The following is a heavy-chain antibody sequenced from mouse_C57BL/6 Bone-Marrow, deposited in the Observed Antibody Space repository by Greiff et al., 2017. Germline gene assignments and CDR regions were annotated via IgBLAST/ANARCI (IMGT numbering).Heavy chain of an antibody. D-gene: IGHD2-4*01. CDR1: GYTFTNYW. J-gene: IGHJ4*01. CDR3: ERSYEYDDYTMDY. V-gene: IGHV1-64*01. Sequence: QVQLQQPGAELVKPGASVKLSCKASGYTFTNYWMHWVKQRPGQGLEWIGMMHPNGGSPDYNEKFKSEATLSVDKPSRTAYMELSSLTSEASAVYDGERSYEYDDYTMDYWGQGTAVTVSS. CDR2: MHPNGGSP.